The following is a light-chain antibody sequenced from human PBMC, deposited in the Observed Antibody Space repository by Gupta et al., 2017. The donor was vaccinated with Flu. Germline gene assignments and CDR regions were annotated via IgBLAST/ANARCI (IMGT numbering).Light chain of an antibody. Sequence: YQFVSWYQQHPGKAPILVIYEVTDRPSGVPHRFSASTSGTTVSLTISGLQADDEADYFCRSGSSSTTYVFGSGTKVTVL. CDR3: RSGSSSTTYV. CDR1: YQF. V-gene: IGLV2-14*01. CDR2: EVT. J-gene: IGLJ1*01.